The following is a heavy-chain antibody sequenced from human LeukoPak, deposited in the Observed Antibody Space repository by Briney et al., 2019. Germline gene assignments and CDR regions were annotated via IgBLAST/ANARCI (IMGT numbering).Heavy chain of an antibody. D-gene: IGHD3-10*01. V-gene: IGHV1-69*04. J-gene: IGHJ5*02. Sequence: GASVKVSCKASGGTFSSYAISWVRQAPGQGLEWMGRIIPILGIANYAQKFQGRVTITADKSTSTAYMELSSLRSEDTAVYYCARAVRGVIMAGWFDPWGQGTLVTVSS. CDR1: GGTFSSYA. CDR2: IIPILGIA. CDR3: ARAVRGVIMAGWFDP.